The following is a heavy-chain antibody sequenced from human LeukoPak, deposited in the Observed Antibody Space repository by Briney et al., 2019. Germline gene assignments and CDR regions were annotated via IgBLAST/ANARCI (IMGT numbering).Heavy chain of an antibody. V-gene: IGHV3-15*01. J-gene: IGHJ4*02. CDR1: GFTFSNAW. Sequence: GGFLRLSCAASGFTFSNAWMSWVRQAPGKGLEWVGRIKSKTDGGATHYAAPVKGKFTISRDDSKNTLYLQMNSLNTEDTAVYYCTTPYYYGSGTITPIYYFDYWGQGTLVAVSS. CDR2: IKSKTDGGAT. D-gene: IGHD3-10*01. CDR3: TTPYYYGSGTITPIYYFDY.